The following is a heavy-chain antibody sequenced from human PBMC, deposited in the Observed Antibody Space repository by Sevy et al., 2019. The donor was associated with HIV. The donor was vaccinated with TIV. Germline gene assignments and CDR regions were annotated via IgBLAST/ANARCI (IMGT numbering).Heavy chain of an antibody. CDR3: ARDGGGGTTNSGMDV. V-gene: IGHV1-18*01. CDR2: VSAYTGNT. J-gene: IGHJ6*02. Sequence: ASVKVSCEASGYTFSNYGISWVRQAPGQGLEWMGWVSAYTGNTNYAQKFQGRVTMTTDTSTRTAYMELRSLRSDDTAVYYCARDGGGGTTNSGMDVWGQGTTVTVSS. CDR1: GYTFSNYG. D-gene: IGHD2-15*01.